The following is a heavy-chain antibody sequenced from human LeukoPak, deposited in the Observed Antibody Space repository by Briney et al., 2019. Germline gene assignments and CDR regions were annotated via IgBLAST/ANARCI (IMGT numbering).Heavy chain of an antibody. V-gene: IGHV3-9*03. CDR1: GFTFDDYA. J-gene: IGHJ4*02. CDR2: ISWNSGSI. CDR3: AKDYSSSSSFFDY. D-gene: IGHD6-6*01. Sequence: PGRSLRLSCAASGFTFDDYAMHWVRQAPGKGLEWVSGISWNSGSIGYADSVKGRFTISRDNAKNSLYLQMNSLRAEDMALYYSAKDYSSSSSFFDYWGQGTLVTVSS.